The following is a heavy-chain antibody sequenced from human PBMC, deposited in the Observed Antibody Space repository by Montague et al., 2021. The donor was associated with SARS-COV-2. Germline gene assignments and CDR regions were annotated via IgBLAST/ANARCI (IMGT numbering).Heavy chain of an antibody. CDR1: GGSISSSSCY. V-gene: IGHV4-39*01. J-gene: IGHJ3*02. D-gene: IGHD3-22*01. CDR3: ASPTYYYDSSGSDAFDI. CDR2: IYYSGST. Sequence: SETLSLTCTVSGGSISSSSCYWGWIRQPPGKGLEWIGSIYYSGSTYYNPSLKSRVTISVDTSKNQFSLKLSSVTAADRAVYYCASPTYYYDSSGSDAFDIWGQGTMVTVSS.